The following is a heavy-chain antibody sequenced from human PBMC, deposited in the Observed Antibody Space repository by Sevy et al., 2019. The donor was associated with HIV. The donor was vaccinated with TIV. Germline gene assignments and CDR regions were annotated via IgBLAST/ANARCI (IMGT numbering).Heavy chain of an antibody. Sequence: GGSLRLSCAASGFTFSSHEMNWVRRAPGKGLEWVSYITGSGSTMYYADSVKGRFTISRDNAKNVLYLQMNSLRAEDTAIYYCATVFYGGNRDDAFDIWGQGTMVTVSS. CDR3: ATVFYGGNRDDAFDI. D-gene: IGHD4-17*01. CDR2: ITGSGSTM. V-gene: IGHV3-48*03. CDR1: GFTFSSHE. J-gene: IGHJ3*02.